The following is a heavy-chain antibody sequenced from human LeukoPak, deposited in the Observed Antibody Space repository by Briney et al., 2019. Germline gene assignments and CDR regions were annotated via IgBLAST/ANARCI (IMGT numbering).Heavy chain of an antibody. V-gene: IGHV1-69*01. CDR2: IIPIFGTA. J-gene: IGHJ6*03. D-gene: IGHD6-6*01. CDR3: ASRGIPYSSSPGDYYYYMDV. CDR1: GGTFSSYA. Sequence: SVKVSCKASGGTFSSYAISWVRQAPGQGLEWMGGIIPIFGTANYAQKFQGRVTTTADESTSTAYMELSSLRSEDTAVYYCASRGIPYSSSPGDYYYYMDVWGKGTTVTVSS.